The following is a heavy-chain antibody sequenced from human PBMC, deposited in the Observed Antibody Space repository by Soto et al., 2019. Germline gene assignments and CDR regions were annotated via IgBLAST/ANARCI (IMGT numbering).Heavy chain of an antibody. CDR1: GGSVSSSSYS. CDR3: ARLNGYCISTNCHGHYGMAV. D-gene: IGHD2-2*03. CDR2: IYSSENT. V-gene: IGHV4-39*01. J-gene: IGHJ6*02. Sequence: SETLSLACTVSGGSVSSSSYSWGWIRQSPGKGLEWIGTIYSSENTYYNPSLLSRVTISVDTSKNEFSLKPSSVTAADTAVYYCARLNGYCISTNCHGHYGMAVWGQGTTVTVSS.